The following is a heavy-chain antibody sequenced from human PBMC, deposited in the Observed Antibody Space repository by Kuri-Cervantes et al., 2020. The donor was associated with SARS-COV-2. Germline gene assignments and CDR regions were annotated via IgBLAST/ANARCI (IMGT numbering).Heavy chain of an antibody. CDR1: GYTFTGYY. V-gene: IGHV1-2*02. D-gene: IGHD2-2*01. Sequence: ASVKVSCKASGYTFTGYYMHWVRQAPGQGLEWMGWINPNSGGTNYAQKFQDRVTMTRSTSMTTAYMELSSLTSEDTAVYYCATAPAAIRMDWFDPWGQGTLVTVSS. J-gene: IGHJ5*02. CDR3: ATAPAAIRMDWFDP. CDR2: INPNSGGT.